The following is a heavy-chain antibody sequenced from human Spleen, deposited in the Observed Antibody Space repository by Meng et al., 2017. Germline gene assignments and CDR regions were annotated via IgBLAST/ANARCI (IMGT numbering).Heavy chain of an antibody. Sequence: GGSLRLSCAASGFTFGGYSLHWVRQAPGKGLEWVAVTSNDGSKEFYTDSVKGRFAISRDNSKNTLYLQMNSLTSEDTAVYYCARYSSGWSKYYLDYWGQGVLVTVSS. J-gene: IGHJ4*02. V-gene: IGHV3-30*09. D-gene: IGHD6-19*01. CDR2: TSNDGSKE. CDR1: GFTFGGYS. CDR3: ARYSSGWSKYYLDY.